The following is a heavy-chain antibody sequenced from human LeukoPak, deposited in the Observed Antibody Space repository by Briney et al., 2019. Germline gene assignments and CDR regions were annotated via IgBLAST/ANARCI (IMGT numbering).Heavy chain of an antibody. Sequence: PGGSLRLSCAASGFTFSGYAMGWVRQAPGKGLEWVGFIRSEPSGATTDYGASVETRFIISRDDSKSIAYLQMNSLKIEDTGVYYCTRDHGRGRRWFGESIRRYFSYMAVWGRGTTVTVSS. V-gene: IGHV3-49*04. D-gene: IGHD3-10*01. CDR1: GFTFSGYA. CDR3: TRDHGRGRRWFGESIRRYFSYMAV. CDR2: IRSEPSGATT. J-gene: IGHJ6*03.